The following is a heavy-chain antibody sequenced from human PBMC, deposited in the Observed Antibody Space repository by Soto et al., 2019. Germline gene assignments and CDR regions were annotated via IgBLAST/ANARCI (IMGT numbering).Heavy chain of an antibody. CDR1: GGTFSSYT. V-gene: IGHV1-69*02. Sequence: ASVKVSCKASGGTFSSYTISWVRQAPGQGLEWKGRIIPILGIANYAQKFQGRVTITADKSTSTAYMELSSLRSEDTAVYYCASLSTIFGVVYPFGYYYYMDVWGKGPRSPSP. J-gene: IGHJ6*03. D-gene: IGHD3-3*01. CDR3: ASLSTIFGVVYPFGYYYYMDV. CDR2: IIPILGIA.